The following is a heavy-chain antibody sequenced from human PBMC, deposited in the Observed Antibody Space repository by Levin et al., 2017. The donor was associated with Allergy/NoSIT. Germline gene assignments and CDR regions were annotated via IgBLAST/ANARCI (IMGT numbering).Heavy chain of an antibody. CDR3: VRGSNTMIRADPLDY. Sequence: AGGSLRLSCTASGFTFSSYNMNWVRQALGKGLEWVSSTGTAGKYIYYADSVKGRFTISRDNAKNSLYLQMNSLRAEDTAVYYCVRGSNTMIRADPLDYWGQGTLVTVSS. J-gene: IGHJ4*02. D-gene: IGHD3-10*01. CDR2: TGTAGKYI. V-gene: IGHV3-21*01. CDR1: GFTFSSYN.